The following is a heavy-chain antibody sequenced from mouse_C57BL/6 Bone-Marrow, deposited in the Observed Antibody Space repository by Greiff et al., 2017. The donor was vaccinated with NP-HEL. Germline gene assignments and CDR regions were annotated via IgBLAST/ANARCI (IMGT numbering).Heavy chain of an antibody. CDR1: GFNIKDDY. V-gene: IGHV14-4*01. D-gene: IGHD2-4*01. CDR3: TSYDSGFAY. CDR2: IDPENGDT. J-gene: IGHJ3*01. Sequence: EVQLKESGAELVRPGASVKLSCTASGFNIKDDYMHWVKQRPEQGLEWIGWIDPENGDTEYASKFQGKATITADTSSNTAYLQLSSLTSEDTAVYYCTSYDSGFAYWGQGTLVTVSA.